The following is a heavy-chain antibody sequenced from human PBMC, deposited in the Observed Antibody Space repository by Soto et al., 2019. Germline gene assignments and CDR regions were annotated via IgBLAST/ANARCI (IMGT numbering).Heavy chain of an antibody. CDR1: GYTFTGYY. V-gene: IGHV1-2*04. CDR2: INPNSGGT. CDR3: ARSVVVVPAATAYYYYYGMDV. Sequence: ASVKVSCKASGYTFTGYYMHWVRQAPGQGLEWMGWINPNSGGTNYAQKFQGWVTMTRDTSISTAYMELSRLRSDDTAVYYCARSVVVVPAATAYYYYYGMDVWGQGTTVTVSS. D-gene: IGHD2-2*01. J-gene: IGHJ6*02.